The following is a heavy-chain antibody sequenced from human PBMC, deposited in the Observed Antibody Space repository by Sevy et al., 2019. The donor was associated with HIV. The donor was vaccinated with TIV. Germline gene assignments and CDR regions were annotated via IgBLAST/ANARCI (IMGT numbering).Heavy chain of an antibody. D-gene: IGHD5-12*01. J-gene: IGHJ4*02. CDR3: ARIGGYEKSYFDY. V-gene: IGHV3-21*01. CDR1: GSTFSSYS. Sequence: GGSLRLSCAASGSTFSSYSMNWVRQAPGKGLEWVSSISSSSSYIYYADSVKGRFTISRDNAKNSLYLQMNSLRAEDTAVYYCARIGGYEKSYFDYWGQGTLVTVSS. CDR2: ISSSSSYI.